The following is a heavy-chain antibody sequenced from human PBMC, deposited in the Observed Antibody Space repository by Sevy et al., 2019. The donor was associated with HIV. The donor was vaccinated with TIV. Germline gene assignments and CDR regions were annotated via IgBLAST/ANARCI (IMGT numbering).Heavy chain of an antibody. Sequence: GGSLRLSCAVSGFTLSDHYIDWIRQAPGKGLEWVCGSRNRGRGFSTEYAASVKGRFTVSRDDTKSSLYLQMNSLKIEDTAVYYCARHKVFAWDLDYWGQGTLVTVSS. V-gene: IGHV3-72*01. D-gene: IGHD1-26*01. J-gene: IGHJ4*02. CDR2: SRNRGRGFST. CDR3: ARHKVFAWDLDY. CDR1: GFTLSDHY.